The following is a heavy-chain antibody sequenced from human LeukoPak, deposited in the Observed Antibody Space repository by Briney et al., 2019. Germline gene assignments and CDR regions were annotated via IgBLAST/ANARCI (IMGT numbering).Heavy chain of an antibody. V-gene: IGHV3-30*18. CDR2: ISYDGSNK. J-gene: IGHJ4*02. Sequence: PGGSLRLSCAASGFTFSNYGMHWVRQAPGKGLEWVSVISYDGSNKYYADSVKGRFTISRENSKNTLYLQMNSLRAEDTAMYYCAKNSGSTALWGQGTLVTVSS. CDR1: GFTFSNYG. D-gene: IGHD1-26*01. CDR3: AKNSGSTAL.